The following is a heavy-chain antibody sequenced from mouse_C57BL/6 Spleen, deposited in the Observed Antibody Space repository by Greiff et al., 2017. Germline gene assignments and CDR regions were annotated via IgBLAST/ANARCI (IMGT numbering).Heavy chain of an antibody. CDR1: GYTFTSYW. CDR3: ARQITTVVVEGFFDY. Sequence: QVQLKQPGAELVMPGASVKLSCKASGYTFTSYWMHWVKQRPGQGLEWIGEIDPSDSYTNYNQKFKGKSTLTVDKSSSTAYMQLSSLTSEDSAVYYCARQITTVVVEGFFDYWGQGTTLTVSS. V-gene: IGHV1-69*01. CDR2: IDPSDSYT. D-gene: IGHD1-1*01. J-gene: IGHJ2*01.